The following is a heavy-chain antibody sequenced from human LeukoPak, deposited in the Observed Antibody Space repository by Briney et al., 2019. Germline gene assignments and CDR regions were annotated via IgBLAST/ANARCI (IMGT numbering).Heavy chain of an antibody. V-gene: IGHV3-7*01. Sequence: GGSLRLSCAASGFTFSSFWMTWVRQAPGKGLEWVANINQNGSEKYYVDSVRGRFTISRDNATNSLYLQMNSLRAEDTAVYYCARVLKFLDNCGQGTLVTASS. CDR1: GFTFSSFW. CDR3: ARVLKFLDN. J-gene: IGHJ4*02. CDR2: INQNGSEK.